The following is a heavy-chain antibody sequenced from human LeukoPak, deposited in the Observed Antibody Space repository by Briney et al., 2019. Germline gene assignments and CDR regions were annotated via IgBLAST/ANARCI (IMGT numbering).Heavy chain of an antibody. D-gene: IGHD3-16*01. CDR3: VKEGRATSYADY. CDR2: VSDGGDTT. J-gene: IGHJ4*02. V-gene: IGHV3-23*01. Sequence: GGSLRLSCAASGFTFRSRAMSWVRQAPGKGLEWVSAVSDGGDTTYYADSVKGRFTISGDNSKNTVDLEMNSLRAEDTALYYCVKEGRATSYADYWGQGTLVTVSS. CDR1: GFTFRSRA.